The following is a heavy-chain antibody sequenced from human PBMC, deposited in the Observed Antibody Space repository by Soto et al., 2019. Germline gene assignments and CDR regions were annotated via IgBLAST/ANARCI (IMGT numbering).Heavy chain of an antibody. CDR1: GFTFSSYG. CDR2: ISYDGSNK. D-gene: IGHD3-10*01. J-gene: IGHJ6*02. CDR3: VKDLMVRGVIVGGMDV. V-gene: IGHV3-30*18. Sequence: GGSLRLSCAASGFTFSSYGMHWVRQAPGKGLEWVAVISYDGSNKYYADSVKGRFTISRDNSKNTLYLQMNSLRAEDTAVYYCVKDLMVRGVIVGGMDVWGQGTTVTVSS.